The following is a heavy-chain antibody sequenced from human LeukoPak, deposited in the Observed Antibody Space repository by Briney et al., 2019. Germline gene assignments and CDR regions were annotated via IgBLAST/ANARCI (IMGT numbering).Heavy chain of an antibody. D-gene: IGHD3-3*01. Sequence: GESLKISCKGSGYSFTSYWIGWVRQMPGKGLEWMGIIYPGDSDTRYSPSFQGQVTISADKSISTAYLQWSSLKASDTAMYYCARHLTIFGVVVYFDYWGQGTLVTVSS. V-gene: IGHV5-51*01. CDR2: IYPGDSDT. CDR3: ARHLTIFGVVVYFDY. J-gene: IGHJ4*02. CDR1: GYSFTSYW.